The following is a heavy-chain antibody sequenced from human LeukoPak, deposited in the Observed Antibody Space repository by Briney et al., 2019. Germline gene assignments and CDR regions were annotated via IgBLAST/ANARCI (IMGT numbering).Heavy chain of an antibody. J-gene: IGHJ4*02. Sequence: PGGSLRLSCAVSGFTVSSNYMSWVRQAPGKGLEWVSVIHSGGSTYHADSVKGRFTISRDNSKNTLYLQMNSLRAEDTAVYYCSLQSAVAGTTDDYWGEGTLVTVSS. V-gene: IGHV3-66*01. CDR2: IHSGGST. CDR3: SLQSAVAGTTDDY. D-gene: IGHD6-19*01. CDR1: GFTVSSNY.